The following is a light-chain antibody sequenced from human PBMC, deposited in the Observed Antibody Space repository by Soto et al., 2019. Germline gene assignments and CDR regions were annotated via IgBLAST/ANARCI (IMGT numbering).Light chain of an antibody. Sequence: QAVVTQPPSASGTPGQRVTISCSGSSSNIGSNYVYWYQQLPGSTPKLLIYRNDQRPSGVPDRFSASKSGTAASLAIIGLLSEDEADYHCAAWDDSLSAVVFGGGTKVTVL. V-gene: IGLV1-47*01. CDR1: SSNIGSNY. CDR2: RND. CDR3: AAWDDSLSAVV. J-gene: IGLJ2*01.